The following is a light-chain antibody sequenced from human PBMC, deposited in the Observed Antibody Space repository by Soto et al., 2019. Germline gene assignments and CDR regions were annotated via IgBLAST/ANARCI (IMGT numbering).Light chain of an antibody. Sequence: EIVLTQSPGTLSLSPGEGATLSCRASQSVASSYLAWYQQKPGQAPRLIIYGASNRATGTPDRFSGGGSGTDFTLTISRLEPEDCAVYYCQQYGSSSYTVGQGTKLEIK. V-gene: IGKV3-20*01. CDR2: GAS. CDR3: QQYGSSSYT. J-gene: IGKJ2*01. CDR1: QSVASSY.